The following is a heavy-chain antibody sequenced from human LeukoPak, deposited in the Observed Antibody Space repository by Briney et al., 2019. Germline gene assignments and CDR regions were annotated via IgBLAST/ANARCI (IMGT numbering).Heavy chain of an antibody. J-gene: IGHJ6*03. Sequence: PGGSLRLSCAASGFTFSSYGMHWVRQARGKGLEWVAFIRYDGSNKYYADSVKGRFTISRDNSKNTLYLQMNSLRAEDTAVYYCAKATPPLYYYYMDVWGKGTTVTVSS. CDR2: IRYDGSNK. V-gene: IGHV3-30*02. CDR1: GFTFSSYG. CDR3: AKATPPLYYYYMDV.